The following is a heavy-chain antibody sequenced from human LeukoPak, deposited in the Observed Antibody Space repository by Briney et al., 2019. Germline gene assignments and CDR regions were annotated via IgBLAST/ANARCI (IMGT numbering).Heavy chain of an antibody. D-gene: IGHD1-7*01. Sequence: GGSLRLSCAASGFTFSSYEMNWVRQAPGKGLEWVSYISTSGNTRYYADSVKGRFTISRDNAKNSLYLQINSLRVEDTAVYFSARELSGTTSYYFDYWGQGTLVTVSS. J-gene: IGHJ4*02. V-gene: IGHV3-48*03. CDR1: GFTFSSYE. CDR2: ISTSGNTR. CDR3: ARELSGTTSYYFDY.